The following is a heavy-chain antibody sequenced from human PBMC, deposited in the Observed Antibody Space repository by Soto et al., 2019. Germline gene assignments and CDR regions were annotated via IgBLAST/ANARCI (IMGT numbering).Heavy chain of an antibody. CDR1: GGSISSSSYY. CDR3: ARYSGSLHYFDY. J-gene: IGHJ4*02. D-gene: IGHD3-10*01. Sequence: KSSETLSLTCTVSGGSISSSSYYWGWIRQPPGKGLEWIGSIYYSGSTYYNPSLKSRVTISVDTSKNQFSLKLSSVTAADTAVYYCARYSGSLHYFDYWGQGTLVTVSS. V-gene: IGHV4-39*01. CDR2: IYYSGST.